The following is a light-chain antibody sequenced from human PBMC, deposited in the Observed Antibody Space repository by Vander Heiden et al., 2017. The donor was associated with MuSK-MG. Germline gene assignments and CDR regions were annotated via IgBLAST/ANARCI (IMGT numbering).Light chain of an antibody. CDR3: QQYYTTLT. Sequence: DIVMTQSPDSLAVSLGERATINCKSSQSVLYSSNNKNYLAWYQQKPGQGPKLLIYWASTRESGVPDRFSGSGSGTDFTLTISSLQAEDVAVYYCQQYYTTLTFGGGTKVEIK. CDR1: QSVLYSSNNKNY. V-gene: IGKV4-1*01. CDR2: WAS. J-gene: IGKJ4*01.